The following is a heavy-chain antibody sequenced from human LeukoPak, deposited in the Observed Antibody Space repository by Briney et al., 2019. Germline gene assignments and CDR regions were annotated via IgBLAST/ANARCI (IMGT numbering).Heavy chain of an antibody. CDR2: MNPNSGST. Sequence: AASVKVSCKASGYTFTSYDINWVRQATGQGLEWMGWMNPNSGSTGYAQKFQGRGTITRNTSISTAYMELSGLRSEDTAVYYCARGRSTGYPYYFEYWGQGTLVTVSS. D-gene: IGHD5-12*01. V-gene: IGHV1-8*03. CDR1: GYTFTSYD. CDR3: ARGRSTGYPYYFEY. J-gene: IGHJ4*02.